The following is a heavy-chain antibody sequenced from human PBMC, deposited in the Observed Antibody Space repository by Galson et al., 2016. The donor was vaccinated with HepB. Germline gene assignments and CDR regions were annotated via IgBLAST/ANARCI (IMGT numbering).Heavy chain of an antibody. CDR3: ARVIYNFNYEVAY. CDR1: GYTFTSYY. CDR2: INPSGGIT. D-gene: IGHD1-7*01. J-gene: IGHJ4*02. V-gene: IGHV1-46*01. Sequence: SVKVSCKASGYTFTSYYMHWVRQAPGQGLEWMGRINPSGGITNYAQKFQGRVRLTRDTSTSTVYMEVSSLRSEDTAVYYCARVIYNFNYEVAYWGQGTLVIVSS.